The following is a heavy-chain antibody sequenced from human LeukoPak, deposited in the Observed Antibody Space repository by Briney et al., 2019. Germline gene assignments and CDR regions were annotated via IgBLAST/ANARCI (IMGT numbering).Heavy chain of an antibody. D-gene: IGHD1-26*01. Sequence: GASVKFSCKASGGTFSSYAISWVRQAPGQGLEWMGRIIPIFGTANYAQKFQGRVTITTDESTSTAYMELSSLRSEDTAVYYCARASGSYWAAGDAFDIWGQGTMVTVSS. CDR3: ARASGSYWAAGDAFDI. CDR2: IIPIFGTA. V-gene: IGHV1-69*05. CDR1: GGTFSSYA. J-gene: IGHJ3*02.